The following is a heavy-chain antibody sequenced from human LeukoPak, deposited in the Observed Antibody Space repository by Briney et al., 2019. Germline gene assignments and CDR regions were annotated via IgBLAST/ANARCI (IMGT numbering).Heavy chain of an antibody. CDR3: ATDRRREGIDYYYGMDV. J-gene: IGHJ6*04. Sequence: GGSLRLSCAASGFTFNNAWMTWVRQAPGKGLEWVGRIKSKSDGGTTDYAVPVKGRFTISRKDSKNTLYLQMDSLTVEDTAVYYCATDRRREGIDYYYGMDVWGRGTTVTVSS. CDR1: GFTFNNAW. V-gene: IGHV3-15*01. CDR2: IKSKSDGGTT. D-gene: IGHD1-26*01.